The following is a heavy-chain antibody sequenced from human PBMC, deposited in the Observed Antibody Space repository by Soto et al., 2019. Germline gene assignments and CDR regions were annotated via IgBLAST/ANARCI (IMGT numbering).Heavy chain of an antibody. CDR3: ATSGVGATTPFVI. V-gene: IGHV3-30-3*01. D-gene: IGHD1-26*01. CDR2: ISYDGSNK. J-gene: IGHJ4*02. Sequence: GGSLRLSCAASGFTFSSYAMHWVRQAPGKGLEWVAVISYDGSNKYYADSVKGRFTISRDNSKNTLYLQMNSPRAEDTAVYYCATSGVGATTPFVIWGQGTLVTVSS. CDR1: GFTFSSYA.